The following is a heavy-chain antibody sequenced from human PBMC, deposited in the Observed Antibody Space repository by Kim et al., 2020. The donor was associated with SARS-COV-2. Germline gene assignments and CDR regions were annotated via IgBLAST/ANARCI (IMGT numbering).Heavy chain of an antibody. V-gene: IGHV3-33*03. J-gene: IGHJ6*02. CDR3: TKQSGVGEVHYGLDV. D-gene: IGHD2-21*01. CDR2: IWNDGINK. CDR1: GFTFSSYG. Sequence: GGSLRLSCAASGFTFSSYGMHWVRQAPGKGLEWMAYIWNDGINKHYADSVKGGFTISRNNSKNTLYLQMNSLRAEHTAVSYFTKQSGVGEVHYGLDVWG.